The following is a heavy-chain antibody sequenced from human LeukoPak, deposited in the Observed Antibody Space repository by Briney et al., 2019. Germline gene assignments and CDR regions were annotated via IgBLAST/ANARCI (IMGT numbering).Heavy chain of an antibody. D-gene: IGHD5-18*01. CDR3: ARDAIYTAMALYYGMDV. CDR1: GGSISSSSYY. Sequence: SETLSLTCTVSGGSISSSSYYWGWIRQPPGKGLEWIGSIYYSGSTYYNPSLKSRVTISVDTSKNQFSLKLSSVTAADTAVYYCARDAIYTAMALYYGMDVWGQGTTVTVSS. V-gene: IGHV4-39*07. CDR2: IYYSGST. J-gene: IGHJ6*02.